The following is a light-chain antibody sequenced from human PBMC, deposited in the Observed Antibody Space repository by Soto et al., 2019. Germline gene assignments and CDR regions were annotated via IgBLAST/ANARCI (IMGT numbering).Light chain of an antibody. J-gene: IGLJ1*01. V-gene: IGLV2-14*01. Sequence: QSALTQPASVSGSPGQSITISCTGTSSDVAGYNYVSWYQQHPGKAPKRMIYEVSNRPSGVSNRFSGSKSGNTASLTISGLQAEDEADYYCSSYTSSSPYVFGTGTKLTVL. CDR3: SSYTSSSPYV. CDR1: SSDVAGYNY. CDR2: EVS.